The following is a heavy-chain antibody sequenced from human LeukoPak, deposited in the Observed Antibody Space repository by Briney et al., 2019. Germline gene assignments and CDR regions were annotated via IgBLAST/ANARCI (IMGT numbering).Heavy chain of an antibody. V-gene: IGHV3-30*04. J-gene: IGHJ3*02. D-gene: IGHD3-16*01. CDR3: ARDMNDSPPAWAFDI. CDR2: ISYDGSNK. CDR1: GFTFSSYA. Sequence: GRSLRLSCAASGFTFSSYAMHWVRQAPGKGLEWVAVISYDGSNKYYADSVKGRFTISRDNSKNTPYLQMNSLRAEDTAVYYCARDMNDSPPAWAFDIWGQGTMVTVSS.